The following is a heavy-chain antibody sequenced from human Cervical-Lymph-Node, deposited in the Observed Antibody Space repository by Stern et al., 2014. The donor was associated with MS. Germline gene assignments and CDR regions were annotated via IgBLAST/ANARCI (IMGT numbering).Heavy chain of an antibody. D-gene: IGHD2-15*01. CDR1: GGTFSSSYA. Sequence: QVQLVESGAEVKKPGSSMNVSCKTSGGTFSSSYAITWMRQAPGQGLEWMGRLIPILGLANYAQKFQGRVTITADTSTSTTYMELSSLRSEDTAVYYCARGVVSNRAAATLHNLFDPWGQGTLVTVSS. CDR2: LIPILGLA. J-gene: IGHJ5*02. V-gene: IGHV1-69*09. CDR3: ARGVVSNRAAATLHNLFDP.